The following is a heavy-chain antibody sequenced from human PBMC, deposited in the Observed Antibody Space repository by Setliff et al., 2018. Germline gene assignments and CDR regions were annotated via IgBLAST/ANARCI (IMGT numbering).Heavy chain of an antibody. CDR2: SDPKSGAA. V-gene: IGHV1-2*02. D-gene: IGHD6-19*01. Sequence: GASVKVSCKASGYTFTDYHIHWVRQAPGQGLEWMGWSDPKSGAARYAQKFRGRVTLTRDTSITTIYMEMNSVTSDDTAVYYCAGDPFLVRQFPYYMDVWGKGTTVTVSS. J-gene: IGHJ6*03. CDR3: AGDPFLVRQFPYYMDV. CDR1: GYTFTDYH.